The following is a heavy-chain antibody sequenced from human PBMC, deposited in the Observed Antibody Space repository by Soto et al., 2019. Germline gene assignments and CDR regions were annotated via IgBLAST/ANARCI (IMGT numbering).Heavy chain of an antibody. Sequence: SETLSLTSAVSGGPILTSSYYWGWIRQPPGKGLEWIGNIYYIGNTYYNPSLKSRVTISIDTSKKQFPLKMNSVTAADTAVYYCARRLAAAGKHFDYWGRGTLVTVSS. V-gene: IGHV4-39*01. J-gene: IGHJ4*02. CDR1: GGPILTSSYY. CDR2: IYYIGNT. CDR3: ARRLAAAGKHFDY. D-gene: IGHD6-13*01.